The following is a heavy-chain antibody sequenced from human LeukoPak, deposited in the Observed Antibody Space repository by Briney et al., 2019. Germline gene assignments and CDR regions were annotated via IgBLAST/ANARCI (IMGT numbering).Heavy chain of an antibody. CDR2: IKPSTGGT. J-gene: IGHJ4*02. V-gene: IGHV1-2*02. CDR1: GYTFTDYY. D-gene: IGHD6-13*01. CDR3: ARDGLRIAAAFDY. Sequence: GASVKVSCKASGYTFTDYYLYWVRQTPGQELEWMGWIKPSTGGTKYVQKFEGRVTMTRDTSKSTAYMELSGLRSDDTAVYYCARDGLRIAAAFDYWGQGTLVTVSS.